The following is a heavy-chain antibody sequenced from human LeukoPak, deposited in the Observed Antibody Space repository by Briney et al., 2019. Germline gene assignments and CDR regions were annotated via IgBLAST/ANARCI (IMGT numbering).Heavy chain of an antibody. CDR2: ISWNSGSI. V-gene: IGHV3-9*01. Sequence: GGSLRLSCAASGFTFDDYAMHWVRQAPGKGLEWVSGISWNSGSIGYADSVKGRFTISRDNAKNSLYLQMNSLRAEDTALYYCATDMGGDYSFDYWGQGTLVTVSS. J-gene: IGHJ4*02. CDR3: ATDMGGDYSFDY. CDR1: GFTFDDYA. D-gene: IGHD2-21*02.